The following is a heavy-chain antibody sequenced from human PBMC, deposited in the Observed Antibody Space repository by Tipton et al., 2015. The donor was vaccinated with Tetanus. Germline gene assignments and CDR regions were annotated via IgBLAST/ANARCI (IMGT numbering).Heavy chain of an antibody. D-gene: IGHD2-21*01. CDR1: GDSVSGYY. CDR2: IYGRGST. V-gene: IGHV4-4*07. J-gene: IGHJ3*02. CDR3: ARVLRYSAAGGWDDAFDI. Sequence: TLSLTCTVSGDSVSGYYWSWIRQPPGKGLEWIGRIYGRGSTNYNPSLKSRVAMSMDTSRNQFSLTLTSVTVADTAFYFCARVLRYSAAGGWDDAFDIWGQGTLVTVSS.